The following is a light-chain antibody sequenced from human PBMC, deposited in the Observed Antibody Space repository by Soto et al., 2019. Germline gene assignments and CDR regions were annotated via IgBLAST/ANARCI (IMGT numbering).Light chain of an antibody. V-gene: IGLV2-8*01. CDR1: SSDVGGYNY. Sequence: QSVLTQPPSASGSPGQSVTFSCTGTSSDVGGYNYVSWYQQHPGKAPKLMIYEVSKRPSGVPDRFSGSKSGNTASLTVSGLQAEDEADYYSSSYAGSNNVFGTGTKVTVL. CDR2: EVS. CDR3: SSYAGSNNV. J-gene: IGLJ1*01.